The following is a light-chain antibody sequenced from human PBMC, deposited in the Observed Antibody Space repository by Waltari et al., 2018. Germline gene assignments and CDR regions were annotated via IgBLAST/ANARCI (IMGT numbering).Light chain of an antibody. CDR3: CSYAGSRTYV. CDR1: SSDVGNFNL. V-gene: IGLV2-23*02. CDR2: EVS. J-gene: IGLJ1*01. Sequence: QSALTQPASVSGSPGQSITISCTGTSSDVGNFNLVSWYQQHPGKVPKPIMYEVSKRPPGVCHHCSGAKSGDTASLTISGLRAEDEADYYCCSYAGSRTYVFGTGTKVTVL.